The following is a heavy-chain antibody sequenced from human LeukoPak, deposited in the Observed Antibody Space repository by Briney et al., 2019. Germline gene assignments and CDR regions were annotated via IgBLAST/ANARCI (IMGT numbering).Heavy chain of an antibody. J-gene: IGHJ4*02. Sequence: GGSLRLSCAASGFTFSSYGMHWVRQAPAKGVEWVAVISSDGSNKYYVDSVKGRFTISRDNSRNTLYLQMDSLRAEDTALYYCAKNWDYGASWGQGTLVTVSS. D-gene: IGHD4-17*01. V-gene: IGHV3-30*18. CDR3: AKNWDYGAS. CDR2: ISSDGSNK. CDR1: GFTFSSYG.